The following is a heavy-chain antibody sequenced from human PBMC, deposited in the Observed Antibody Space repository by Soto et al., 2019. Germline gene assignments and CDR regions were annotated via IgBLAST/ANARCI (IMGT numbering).Heavy chain of an antibody. CDR3: AREVAVGGTTERNFDY. Sequence: QVQLQESGPGLVKPSQTLSLPCTVSGGSISSGGYYWSWIRQHPGKGLEWLGYIYYSGSTYYNPSLKSRVTISVHTYKNQFSLKLSSVTAADMAVYYCAREVAVGGTTERNFDYWGQGTLVTVSS. V-gene: IGHV4-31*03. CDR2: IYYSGST. J-gene: IGHJ4*02. CDR1: GGSISSGGYY. D-gene: IGHD1-26*01.